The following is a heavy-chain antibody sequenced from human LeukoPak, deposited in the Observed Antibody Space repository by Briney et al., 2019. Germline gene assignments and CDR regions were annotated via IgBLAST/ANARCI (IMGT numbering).Heavy chain of an antibody. V-gene: IGHV3-49*04. D-gene: IGHD6-25*01. J-gene: IGHJ4*02. Sequence: GGSLRLSCTASGFTFGDYAMSWVRQAPGKGLEWVGFIRSKAYGGTTEYAASVKGRLTISRDDSKSIAYLQMNSLKTEDTAVYYCTRGRGYSNYWGQGTLVTVSS. CDR1: GFTFGDYA. CDR2: IRSKAYGGTT. CDR3: TRGRGYSNY.